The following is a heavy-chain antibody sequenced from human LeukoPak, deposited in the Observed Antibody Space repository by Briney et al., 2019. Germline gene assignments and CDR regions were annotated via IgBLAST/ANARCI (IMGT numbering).Heavy chain of an antibody. CDR2: INHSGST. CDR1: GGSFSGYY. V-gene: IGHV4-34*01. CDR3: AREPIVVVITSYYYYGMDV. D-gene: IGHD3-22*01. Sequence: KSSETLSLTCAVYGGSFSGYYWSWIRQPPGKGLEWIGEINHSGSTNYNPSLKSRVTISVDTSKNQFSLKLSSVTAADTAVYYCAREPIVVVITSYYYYGMDVWGQGTTVTVSS. J-gene: IGHJ6*02.